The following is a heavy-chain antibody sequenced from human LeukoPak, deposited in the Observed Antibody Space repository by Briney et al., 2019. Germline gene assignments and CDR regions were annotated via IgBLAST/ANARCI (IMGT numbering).Heavy chain of an antibody. CDR1: GGSISDNY. CDR2: ASSSGHT. D-gene: IGHD2-15*01. J-gene: IGHJ4*02. CDR3: ARHPFATPFDY. V-gene: IGHV4-59*08. Sequence: PSETLSLTCTVSGGSISDNYWSWIRQPPGKGLEWIGYASSSGHTNYNSSLTSRITMSLDTSKSQFSLRLSSVTAADTAVYFCARHPFATPFDYWGPGTLVTVSS.